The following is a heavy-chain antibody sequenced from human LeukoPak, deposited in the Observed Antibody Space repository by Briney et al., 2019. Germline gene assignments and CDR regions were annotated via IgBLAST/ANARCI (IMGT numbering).Heavy chain of an antibody. J-gene: IGHJ4*02. CDR2: VTWNSGNI. CDR3: AKDTSDSSDWYGFDY. V-gene: IGHV3-9*01. CDR1: GLTFDNNA. Sequence: GRSLRLSCAASGLTFDNNAMHWVRHAPGKGLEWVSGVTWNSGNIRYADSVKGRFTISRDNAKNSLYLQMNSLRAEDTALYYCAKDTSDSSDWYGFDYWGQATLATVSS. D-gene: IGHD6-19*01.